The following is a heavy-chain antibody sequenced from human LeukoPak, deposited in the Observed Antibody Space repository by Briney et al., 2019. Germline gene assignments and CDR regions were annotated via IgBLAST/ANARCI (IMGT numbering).Heavy chain of an antibody. D-gene: IGHD3-9*01. CDR2: IYPGDSDT. CDR1: GYSFTSYW. CDR3: ARSIRYFDWSYYMDV. J-gene: IGHJ6*03. Sequence: GESLKISCKGSGYSFTSYWIGWVRQMPGKGLEWMGIIYPGDSDTRYSPSFQGQVTISADKSISTAYLQWSSLKASDTAMYYCARSIRYFDWSYYMDVWGKGTTVIVSS. V-gene: IGHV5-51*01.